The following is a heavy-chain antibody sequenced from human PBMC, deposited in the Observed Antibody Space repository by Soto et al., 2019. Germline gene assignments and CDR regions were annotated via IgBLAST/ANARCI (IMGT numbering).Heavy chain of an antibody. Sequence: GGSLRLSCATSGFVVNDNYMSWVRQAPGRGLECVSVLYSGGSTSYADSVKGRFTISRDSSKSTLYLQMNSLRAEATAVYHCARLKSYYDSQESWGPGTLVTVSS. D-gene: IGHD3-22*01. CDR2: LYSGGST. V-gene: IGHV3-66*04. J-gene: IGHJ5*02. CDR1: GFVVNDNY. CDR3: ARLKSYYDSQES.